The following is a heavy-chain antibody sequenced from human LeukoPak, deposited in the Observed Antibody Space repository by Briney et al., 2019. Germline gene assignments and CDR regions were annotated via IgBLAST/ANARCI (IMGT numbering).Heavy chain of an antibody. V-gene: IGHV3-53*01. J-gene: IGHJ4*02. CDR2: IHSDGTT. CDR1: GFPVSSNY. D-gene: IGHD1-26*01. Sequence: QTGGSLRLSCAASGFPVSSNYMTWVRQAPQKGLEWVSTIHSDGTTYYVDSVKGRFLISRDISQNTVYLEMNSLRAEDAAVYYCAREGWEELGHYFDYWGQGTLVTVSS. CDR3: AREGWEELGHYFDY.